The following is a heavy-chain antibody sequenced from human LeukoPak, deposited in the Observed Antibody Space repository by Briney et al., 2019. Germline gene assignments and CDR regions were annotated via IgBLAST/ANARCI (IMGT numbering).Heavy chain of an antibody. J-gene: IGHJ4*02. CDR3: ASPPLSSAMYYAH. Sequence: GSSVKVSCKASGYNFSGHYMHWVRQGPGPGLEWVGWIKPSNGNTKYAQNFQGRVTMTRDTSISTAYMELSSLRSDDTAVYYCASPPLSSAMYYAHWGQGTLVAVSS. CDR1: GYNFSGHY. CDR2: IKPSNGNT. D-gene: IGHD1-26*01. V-gene: IGHV1-2*02.